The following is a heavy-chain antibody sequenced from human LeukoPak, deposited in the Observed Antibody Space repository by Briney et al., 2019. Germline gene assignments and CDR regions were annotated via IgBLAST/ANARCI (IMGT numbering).Heavy chain of an antibody. D-gene: IGHD5-24*01. CDR2: INSDGSST. J-gene: IGHJ4*02. Sequence: QPGGSLRLSCAASGFTFSSYWMHWVRHAPGKGLVWVSRINSDGSSTSYADSVKGRFTISRDNAKNTLYLQMNSLRAEDTAVYYCATTRRDGYNYYFDYWGQGTLVTVSS. CDR3: ATTRRDGYNYYFDY. V-gene: IGHV3-74*01. CDR1: GFTFSSYW.